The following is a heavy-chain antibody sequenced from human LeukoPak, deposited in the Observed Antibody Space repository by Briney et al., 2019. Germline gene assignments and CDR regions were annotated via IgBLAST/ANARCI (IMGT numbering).Heavy chain of an antibody. CDR3: AKCNWDYYDTYFDY. Sequence: TPGASQRLSYAASGFTFSRYSMSSARQAAGKGLEWDSFISGGGDYISYADSVDGPSTTSRDNAKNSLYLQMNSLRAENTAVYYCAKCNWDYYDTYFDYWGQGTLVTVSS. D-gene: IGHD3-22*01. V-gene: IGHV3-21*04. CDR1: GFTFSRYS. J-gene: IGHJ4*02. CDR2: ISGGGDYI.